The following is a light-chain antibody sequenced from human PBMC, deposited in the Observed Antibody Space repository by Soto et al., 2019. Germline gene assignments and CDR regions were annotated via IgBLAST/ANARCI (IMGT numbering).Light chain of an antibody. CDR3: SSYASTRKI. CDR2: DVS. Sequence: QSVLTQPASVSGSPGQSITISCTGTSSDIGDYNFVSWYQQHPGKAPKLMIYDVSNRPSGVSNRFSGSKSGNKAFLTISGLQAEDEADYYCSSYASTRKIFGGGTKVTVL. J-gene: IGLJ2*01. V-gene: IGLV2-14*03. CDR1: SSDIGDYNF.